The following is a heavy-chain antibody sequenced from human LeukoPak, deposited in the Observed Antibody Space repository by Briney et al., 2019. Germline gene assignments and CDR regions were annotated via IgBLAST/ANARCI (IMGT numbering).Heavy chain of an antibody. J-gene: IGHJ4*02. CDR1: GFSIATTGVG. D-gene: IGHD6-19*01. V-gene: IGHV2-5*02. Sequence: ESGPTLVQPTQTLTLTCTLSGFSIATTGVGVGWVRQSPGKALEWLAVFYWDDDKRYSPSLRNRVTIAKDSSNDRVILIMTNMDPMDTATYYCAHRPPGKISGWDNCYFDTWSPGTLVTVSS. CDR2: FYWDDDK. CDR3: AHRPPGKISGWDNCYFDT.